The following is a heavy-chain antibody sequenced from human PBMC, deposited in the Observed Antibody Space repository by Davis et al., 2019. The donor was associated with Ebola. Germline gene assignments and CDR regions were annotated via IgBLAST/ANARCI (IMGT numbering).Heavy chain of an antibody. V-gene: IGHV4-4*02. Sequence: MPSETLSLTCAVSGGSISSSNWWSWVHQPPGKGLEWIGEIYHSGSTNHNPSLKSRVTISVDKSKNQFSLKLSSVTAADTAVYYCARAVLERNFDYWGQGTLVTVSS. J-gene: IGHJ4*02. CDR1: GGSISSSNW. D-gene: IGHD1-1*01. CDR2: IYHSGST. CDR3: ARAVLERNFDY.